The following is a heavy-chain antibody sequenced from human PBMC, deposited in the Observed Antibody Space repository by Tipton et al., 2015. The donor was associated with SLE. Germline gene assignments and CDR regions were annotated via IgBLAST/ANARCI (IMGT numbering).Heavy chain of an antibody. CDR1: GGSISSYY. D-gene: IGHD3-16*01. CDR3: ARDQVGVGDFDY. V-gene: IGHV4-59*01. Sequence: TLSLTCTVSGGSISSYYWNWIRQSPGKGLEWIGYTHHSGSTNYNPSLQSRVTISRDPSKNQFSLKLISATAADTAVYYCARDQVGVGDFDYWSQGTLVTVSS. CDR2: THHSGST. J-gene: IGHJ4*02.